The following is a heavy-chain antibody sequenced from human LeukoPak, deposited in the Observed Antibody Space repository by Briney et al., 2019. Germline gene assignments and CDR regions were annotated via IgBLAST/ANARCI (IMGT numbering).Heavy chain of an antibody. J-gene: IGHJ4*02. CDR2: IYYSGST. D-gene: IGHD3-10*01. Sequence: KSSETLSLTCTVSGGSISSYYWSWIRQPPGKGLEWIGYIYYSGSTNYNPSLKSRVTISVDTSKNQFSLKLSSVTAADTVVYYCARARGVRGVIIPDYWGQGTLVTVSS. V-gene: IGHV4-59*01. CDR1: GGSISSYY. CDR3: ARARGVRGVIIPDY.